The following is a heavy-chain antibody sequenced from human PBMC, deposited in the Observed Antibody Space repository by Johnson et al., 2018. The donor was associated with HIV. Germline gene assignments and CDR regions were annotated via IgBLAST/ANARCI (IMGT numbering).Heavy chain of an antibody. CDR1: GFTFSNVW. CDR2: IKSKTDGGTT. J-gene: IGHJ3*01. CDR3: ATPTGSDAVDV. Sequence: VQLVESGGGLVKPGGSLRLSCAASGFTFSNVWMSWVRQAPGKGLEWVGRIKSKTDGGTTDYAAPVKGRFTISRDNSKSTLFRHMNTLRVEDTAVYYCATPTGSDAVDVWGQGTLVTVSS. V-gene: IGHV3-15*01. D-gene: IGHD1-1*01.